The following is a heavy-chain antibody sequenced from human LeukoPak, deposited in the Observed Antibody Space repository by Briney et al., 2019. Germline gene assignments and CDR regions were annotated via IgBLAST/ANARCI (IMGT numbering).Heavy chain of an antibody. Sequence: SGGSMRLSCAASGFTFSSYDMSWIRQAPGKGLEWVSEISGSDESTKYVDSVKGRFTISRGNSKNTLYLLLNSLRVDDTAVYYCANRRLGRGAFDIWGQGTMVTVSS. CDR3: ANRRLGRGAFDI. D-gene: IGHD7-27*01. CDR1: GFTFSSYD. J-gene: IGHJ3*02. V-gene: IGHV3-23*01. CDR2: ISGSDEST.